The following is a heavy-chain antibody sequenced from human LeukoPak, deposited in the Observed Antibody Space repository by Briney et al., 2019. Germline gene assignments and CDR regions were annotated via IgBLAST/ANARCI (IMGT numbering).Heavy chain of an antibody. CDR2: INHRGTT. J-gene: IGHJ6*03. D-gene: IGHD4-17*01. CDR3: ATSYGDYGPPYYYYYLDV. V-gene: IGHV4-34*01. Sequence: SETLSLTCAVYGGSFSGYYWSWIRQPPGKGPEWIGEINHRGTTNYNPSLKSRVTLSVDTSKNQFSLKLTSVTAADTAVYYCATSYGDYGPPYYYYYLDVWGKGTTVTISS. CDR1: GGSFSGYY.